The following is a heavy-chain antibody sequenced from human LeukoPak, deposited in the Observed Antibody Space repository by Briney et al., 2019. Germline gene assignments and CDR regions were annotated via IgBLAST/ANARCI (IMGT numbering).Heavy chain of an antibody. V-gene: IGHV4-34*01. CDR3: ARAYGMDV. CDR2: INHSGST. Sequence: SETLSLTCAVYGGSFSGYYWSWIRQPPGKGLEWIGEINHSGSTNYNPSLKSRVTISVDTSKNQFSLKLRSVTAADTAVYYCARAYGMDVWGQGTTVTVSS. CDR1: GGSFSGYY. J-gene: IGHJ6*02.